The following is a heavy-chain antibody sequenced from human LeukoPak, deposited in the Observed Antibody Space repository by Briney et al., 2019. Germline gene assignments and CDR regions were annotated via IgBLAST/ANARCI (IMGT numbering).Heavy chain of an antibody. Sequence: GGSLRLSCAASGFTFSSYSMNWVRQAPGKGLDWVSSISSSSSYIYYADSVKGRFTISRDNAKNSLYLQMNSLRAEDTAVYYCARGGGIAVAGKGIDYWGQGTLVTVSS. D-gene: IGHD6-19*01. CDR1: GFTFSSYS. CDR2: ISSSSSYI. V-gene: IGHV3-21*01. J-gene: IGHJ4*02. CDR3: ARGGGIAVAGKGIDY.